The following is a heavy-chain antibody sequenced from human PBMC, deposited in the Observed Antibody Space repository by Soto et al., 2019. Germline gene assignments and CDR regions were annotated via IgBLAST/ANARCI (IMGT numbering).Heavy chain of an antibody. CDR1: GYSFTTYW. CDR2: IDHSDSYN. CDR3: VRHPYDSGGNYYEGDY. V-gene: IGHV5-10-1*01. Sequence: EVQLVQSGADVKKPGESLRISCKGSGYSFTTYWITWVRQMPGKGLEWMGRIDHSDSYNNYIPSFQGQVSISADNANTSAYLQLNSLKAADTAMYYCVRHPYDSGGNYYEGDYWGQGSLVIVSS. D-gene: IGHD3-22*01. J-gene: IGHJ4*02.